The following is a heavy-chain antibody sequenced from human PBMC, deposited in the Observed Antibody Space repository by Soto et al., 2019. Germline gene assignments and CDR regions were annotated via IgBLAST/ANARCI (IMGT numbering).Heavy chain of an antibody. CDR3: ARVRFGDLV. V-gene: IGHV3-23*01. CDR2: IGVGGGDR. J-gene: IGHJ4*02. Sequence: EVQLLESGGGLVLAGGSLRLSCAASGFTFSSYAMSWVRQAPGKGLEWVSIIGVGGGDRYYPESVKGRFTISRDNSRDTLYLEMNSLRDEDTAVYYCARVRFGDLVWGQGTLVTVSS. CDR1: GFTFSSYA. D-gene: IGHD3-10*01.